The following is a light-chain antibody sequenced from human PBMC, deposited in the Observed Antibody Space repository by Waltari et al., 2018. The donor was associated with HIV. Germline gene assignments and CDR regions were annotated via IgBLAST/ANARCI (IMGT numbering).Light chain of an antibody. CDR3: QQYHTFPLT. Sequence: DFVMTQSLDSMAVSLGARDSINGKSSKRVLYSSKNQNYLAGYQQQPGQPPKLLLYWASTRESGVPDRFSGGGSGTEFTLTISSLQAEDVAVYYCQQYHTFPLTFGGGTKVEIK. CDR1: KRVLYSSKNQNY. J-gene: IGKJ4*01. CDR2: WAS. V-gene: IGKV4-1*01.